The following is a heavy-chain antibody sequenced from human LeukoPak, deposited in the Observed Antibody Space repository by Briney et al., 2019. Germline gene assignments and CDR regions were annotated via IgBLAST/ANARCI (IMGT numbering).Heavy chain of an antibody. CDR1: GFTFSSYA. V-gene: IGHV3-23*01. CDR3: ARVHTITWYLAPYFEN. CDR2: TSGSGGST. J-gene: IGHJ4*02. D-gene: IGHD6-13*01. Sequence: GGSLRLSCAASGFTFSSYAMSWVRQAPGKGLEWVSGTSGSGGSTYYGDSVKGRFTISRDKSKNTLYLQMNSLRAEDTALYYCARVHTITWYLAPYFENWGQGTLVTVSS.